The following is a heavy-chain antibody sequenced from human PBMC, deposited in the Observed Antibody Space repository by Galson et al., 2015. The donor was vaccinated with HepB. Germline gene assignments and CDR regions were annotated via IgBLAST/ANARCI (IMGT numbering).Heavy chain of an antibody. D-gene: IGHD3-22*01. Sequence: SLRLSCAASGFTFSSYWMHWVRQAPGKGLVWVSRINSDGSSTSYADSVKGRFTISRDNAKNTLYLQMSSLRAEDTAVYYCARDRPGRGMYYYDSSGYYYYYGMDVWGQGTTVTVSS. J-gene: IGHJ6*02. V-gene: IGHV3-74*01. CDR1: GFTFSSYW. CDR2: INSDGSST. CDR3: ARDRPGRGMYYYDSSGYYYYYGMDV.